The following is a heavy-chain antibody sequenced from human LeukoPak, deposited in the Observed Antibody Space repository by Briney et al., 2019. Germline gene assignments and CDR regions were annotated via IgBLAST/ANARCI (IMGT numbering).Heavy chain of an antibody. V-gene: IGHV3-21*05. Sequence: GGSLRLSCAASGFTVSSYSMNWVRQAPGKGLEWVSYISSSSSYTNYADSVKGRFTISRDNAKNSLYLQMNSLRAEDTAVYYCARERMRGWFDPWGQGTLVTVSS. CDR2: ISSSSSYT. D-gene: IGHD2-15*01. CDR3: ARERMRGWFDP. J-gene: IGHJ5*02. CDR1: GFTVSSYS.